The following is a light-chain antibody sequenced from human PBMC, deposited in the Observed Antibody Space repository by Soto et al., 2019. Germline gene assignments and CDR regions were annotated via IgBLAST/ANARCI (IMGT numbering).Light chain of an antibody. CDR1: QSVRSD. J-gene: IGKJ5*01. CDR3: QQYNNWPPIT. CDR2: GAS. V-gene: IGKV3-15*01. Sequence: EIVMTQSPVTLSVSPGERVVLSCRASQSVRSDLAWYQQKRGQAPRLLMYGASTRATGIADRFSGSGSGTEFTLTISSLQSEDFAVYYCQQYNNWPPITFGQGTRLEIK.